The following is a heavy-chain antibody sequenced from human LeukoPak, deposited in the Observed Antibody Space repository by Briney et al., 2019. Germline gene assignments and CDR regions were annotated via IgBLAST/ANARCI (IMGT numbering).Heavy chain of an antibody. J-gene: IGHJ4*02. V-gene: IGHV1-18*01. Sequence: ASVKVSCKASGYIFNSYGISWVRQAPGQGLEWMGWISTYNGNTNYAQSLQGRVTMTTDTSTSRAYMELRSLRSDDTAVYYCARGGVSNSWYRTPDYWGQGTLVTVSS. CDR1: GYIFNSYG. CDR3: ARGGVSNSWYRTPDY. CDR2: ISTYNGNT. D-gene: IGHD2-2*01.